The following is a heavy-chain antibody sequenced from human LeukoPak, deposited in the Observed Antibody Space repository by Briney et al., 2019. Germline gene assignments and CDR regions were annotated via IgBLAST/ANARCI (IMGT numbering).Heavy chain of an antibody. CDR1: GFTFSSYG. Sequence: HPGGSLRLSCAASGFTFSSYGMHWVRQAPGKGLEWVAFIRHDGSNKYYADSVKGRFTISRDNSKNTLYLQMNSLRAEDTAVYYCARDVDYANPRHDYWGQGTLVTVSS. D-gene: IGHD4/OR15-4a*01. CDR3: ARDVDYANPRHDY. J-gene: IGHJ4*02. V-gene: IGHV3-30*02. CDR2: IRHDGSNK.